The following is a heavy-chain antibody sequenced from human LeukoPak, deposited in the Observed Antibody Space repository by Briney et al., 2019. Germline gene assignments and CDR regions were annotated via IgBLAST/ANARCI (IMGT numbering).Heavy chain of an antibody. J-gene: IGHJ5*02. CDR2: INPNSGGT. Sequence: ASVKVSCKASGYTFTGHYMHWVRQAPGQGLEWMGWINPNSGGTNYAQKFQGRVTMTRDTSISTAYMELSRLRSDDTAVYYCARDLQSGYDYVWGSYRTWGQGTLVTVSS. CDR3: ARDLQSGYDYVWGSYRT. D-gene: IGHD3-16*02. V-gene: IGHV1-2*02. CDR1: GYTFTGHY.